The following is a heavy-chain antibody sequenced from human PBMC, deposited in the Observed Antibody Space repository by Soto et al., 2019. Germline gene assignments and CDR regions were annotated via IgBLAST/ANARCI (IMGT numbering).Heavy chain of an antibody. CDR1: GYTFTSYA. J-gene: IGHJ4*02. Sequence: ASVKVSCKASGYTFTSYAMHWVRQAPGQRLEWMGWINAGNGNTKYSQKFQGRVTITRDTSASTAYMELSSLRSEDTAVYYCARDQAAAAHFDYWGQGTLVTVSS. CDR2: INAGNGNT. D-gene: IGHD6-13*01. CDR3: ARDQAAAAHFDY. V-gene: IGHV1-3*01.